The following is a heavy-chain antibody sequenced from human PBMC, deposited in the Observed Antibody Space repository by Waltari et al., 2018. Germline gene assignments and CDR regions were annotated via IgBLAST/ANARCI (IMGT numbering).Heavy chain of an antibody. D-gene: IGHD5-18*01. V-gene: IGHV4-59*01. Sequence: QVQLQESGPGLVKPSETLSLTCTVSGGSISSYYWSWIRQPPGKGLEWIGYIDYSGSTNYHTALKSRVTISVDTSKNQFSLKLSSVTAADPAVYYCARVSYSYGFYYYYYMDVWGKGTTVTVSS. CDR1: GGSISSYY. CDR2: IDYSGST. CDR3: ARVSYSYGFYYYYYMDV. J-gene: IGHJ6*03.